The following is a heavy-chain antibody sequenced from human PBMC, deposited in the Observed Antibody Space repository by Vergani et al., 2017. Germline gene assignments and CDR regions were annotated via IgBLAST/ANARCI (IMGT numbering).Heavy chain of an antibody. Sequence: QLQLQESGPGLVKPSETLSLTCTVSGGSISSSSYYWGWIRQPPGKGLEWIGSIYYSGSTSYNPSLKSRVTISVDTSKNQFSLKLSSGTAADTAVYYCARHLNWDHPAFDYWGQGTLVTVSS. V-gene: IGHV4-39*01. J-gene: IGHJ4*02. D-gene: IGHD1-1*01. CDR1: GGSISSSSYY. CDR3: ARHLNWDHPAFDY. CDR2: IYYSGST.